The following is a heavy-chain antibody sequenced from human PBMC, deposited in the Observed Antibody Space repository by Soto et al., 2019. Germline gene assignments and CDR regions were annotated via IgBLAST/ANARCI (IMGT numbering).Heavy chain of an antibody. CDR3: AREPHYDFLNWFDP. Sequence: PSETLSLTCAVYGGSFSGYYWSWIRQPPGKGLEWIGEINHSGSTNYNPSLKSRVTISVDTSKNQFSLKLSSVTAADTAVYYCAREPHYDFLNWFDPWGQGTLVTVSS. CDR2: INHSGST. CDR1: GGSFSGYY. V-gene: IGHV4-34*01. D-gene: IGHD3-3*01. J-gene: IGHJ5*02.